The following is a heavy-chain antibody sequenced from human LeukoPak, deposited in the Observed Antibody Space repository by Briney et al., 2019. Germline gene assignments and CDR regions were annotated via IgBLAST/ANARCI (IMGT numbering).Heavy chain of an antibody. J-gene: IGHJ3*02. D-gene: IGHD7-27*01. V-gene: IGHV3-7*01. CDR1: GFTLSSYW. CDR3: ARGRHWGSGAFDN. CDR2: IKEDGSDE. Sequence: GGSLRLSCVASGFTLSSYWMGWLRLAPGKGLEWVGNIKEDGSDEYYVDSVKGRFTISRDMAANSLYLQMSSLKVEDTSVYYCARGRHWGSGAFDNWGQGTMVTVSS.